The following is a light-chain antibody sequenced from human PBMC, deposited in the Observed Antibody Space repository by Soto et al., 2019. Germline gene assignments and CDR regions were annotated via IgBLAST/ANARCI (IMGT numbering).Light chain of an antibody. V-gene: IGLV1-44*01. J-gene: IGLJ2*01. CDR2: SNN. Sequence: QSVLTQPPSVSGTPGQTVTIYCSGSSSNIGSKSVQWYQQLPETAPKLLIYSNNLRPSGVPDRFSGSKSGTSASLAISGLQSEDEAHYYCGAWDDTLNVLVFGGGTKLTVL. CDR1: SSNIGSKS. CDR3: GAWDDTLNVLV.